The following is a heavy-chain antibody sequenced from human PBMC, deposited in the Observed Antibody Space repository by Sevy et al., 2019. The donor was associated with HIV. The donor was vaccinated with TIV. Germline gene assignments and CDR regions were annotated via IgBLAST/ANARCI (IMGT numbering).Heavy chain of an antibody. Sequence: GGSLRLSCTGSGFTFGDYAMSWFRQAPGMGLEWVGFIRSKDYGGATEYAASVEGRFTISREDSKSIADLQMNSLKTEDTAVYYCTRGYYYDSSGYSDYWGQGTLVTVSS. CDR2: IRSKDYGGAT. CDR3: TRGYYYDSSGYSDY. D-gene: IGHD3-22*01. V-gene: IGHV3-49*03. J-gene: IGHJ4*02. CDR1: GFTFGDYA.